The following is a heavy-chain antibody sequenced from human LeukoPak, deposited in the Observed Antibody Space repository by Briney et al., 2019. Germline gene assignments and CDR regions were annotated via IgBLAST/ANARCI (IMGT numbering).Heavy chain of an antibody. V-gene: IGHV3-23*01. CDR1: GFTFSSYA. Sequence: GGSLRLSCAASGFTFSSYAMSWVRQAPGKGLEWVSDISGSGGSTYYADSVEGRFTISRDDSKNTLYLQMNNLRVEDTAVYYCAKDNYTDSYYPFDYWGQGTLVTVSS. D-gene: IGHD1-26*01. J-gene: IGHJ4*02. CDR2: ISGSGGST. CDR3: AKDNYTDSYYPFDY.